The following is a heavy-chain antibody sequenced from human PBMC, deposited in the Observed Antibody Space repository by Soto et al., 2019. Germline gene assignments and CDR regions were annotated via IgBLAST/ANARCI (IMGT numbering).Heavy chain of an antibody. CDR1: GFTFSSYG. Sequence: QEQLVQSGGGVVQPGRSLRLSCAASGFTFSSYGMHWVRQAPDKGLEWVAVIWYDGSEKYSADSVKGRFTVSRDNSKNTLFLQMNSLRAEDTAVYYCARARDIPVWGQGTTVTVSS. CDR2: IWYDGSEK. V-gene: IGHV3-33*01. CDR3: ARARDIPV. D-gene: IGHD2-15*01. J-gene: IGHJ6*02.